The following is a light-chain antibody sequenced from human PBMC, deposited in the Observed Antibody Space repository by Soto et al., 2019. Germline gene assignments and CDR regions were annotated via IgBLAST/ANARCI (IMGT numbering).Light chain of an antibody. V-gene: IGKV3D-20*02. CDR3: QQRSNWPPT. CDR1: QTISSSY. CDR2: DAS. Sequence: VLTPSPATLFLKPVERAPIPCRASQTISSSYLAWYQQKPGQAPRLLIYDASNRATGIPARFSGSGSGTDFTLTISSLEPEDFAVYYCQQRSNWPPTFGQGTKVDIK. J-gene: IGKJ1*01.